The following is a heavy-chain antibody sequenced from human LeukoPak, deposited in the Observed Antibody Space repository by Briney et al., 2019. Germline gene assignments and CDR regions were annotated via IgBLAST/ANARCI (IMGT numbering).Heavy chain of an antibody. CDR3: AKDQAAARPYN. V-gene: IGHV3-30*18. CDR2: ISYDGSNK. J-gene: IGHJ4*02. D-gene: IGHD6-6*01. Sequence: GGSLRLSCAASGFTFSSYGMHWVRQAPGKGLEWVAVISYDGSNKYYADSVKGRFTISRDNSKNTLYLQMNSLRAEDTAVYYCAKDQAAARPYNWGQGTLVTVSS. CDR1: GFTFSSYG.